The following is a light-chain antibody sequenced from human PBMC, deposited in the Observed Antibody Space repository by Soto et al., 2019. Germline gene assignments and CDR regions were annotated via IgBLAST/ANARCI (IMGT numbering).Light chain of an antibody. CDR2: WAS. J-gene: IGKJ4*01. V-gene: IGKV4-1*01. CDR3: QQYYSTPLT. CDR1: QSVLYSSNNKNY. Sequence: DIVMTQSPDSLAVSLGERATINCKSSQSVLYSSNNKNYLAWYQQKPGQPPKLLIYWASTRESGVPDRFSGRGSGTDFTLTISSLQDEDVAVYYCQQYYSTPLTFGGGTKVEIK.